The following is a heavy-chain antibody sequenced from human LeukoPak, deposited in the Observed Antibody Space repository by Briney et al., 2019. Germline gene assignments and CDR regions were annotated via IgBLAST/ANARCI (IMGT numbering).Heavy chain of an antibody. CDR1: GYTFTGYY. V-gene: IGHV1-2*02. D-gene: IGHD3-22*01. J-gene: IGHJ3*02. CDR2: INPNSGGT. Sequence: ASVKVSCKASGYTFTGYYMHWVRQAPGQGLEWMGWINPNSGGTNYAQKFQGRVTMTRDTSISTAYMELSRLRSDDTAVYYCARVSTMIVSTGAFDIWGQGTMVTVSS. CDR3: ARVSTMIVSTGAFDI.